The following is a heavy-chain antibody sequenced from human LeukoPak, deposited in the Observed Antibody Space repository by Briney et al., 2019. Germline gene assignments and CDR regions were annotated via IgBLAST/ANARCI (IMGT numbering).Heavy chain of an antibody. D-gene: IGHD3-10*01. CDR3: ARATYYYGSGSYLSDY. CDR2: ISAYNGNT. CDR1: GYTFTRYG. Sequence: GASVKVSCKASGYTFTRYGISWVRQAPGQGLEGMGWISAYNGNTNYAQKLQGRVTMTTDTSTSTAYMEQRSLRSDDTAVYYCARATYYYGSGSYLSDYWGQGTLVTVSS. V-gene: IGHV1-18*01. J-gene: IGHJ4*02.